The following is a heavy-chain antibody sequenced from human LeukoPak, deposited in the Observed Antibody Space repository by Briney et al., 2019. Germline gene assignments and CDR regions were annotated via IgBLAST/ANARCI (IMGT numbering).Heavy chain of an antibody. CDR1: GGSISSSSYY. Sequence: SETLSLTCTVSGGSISSSSYYWGWIRQPPGKGLEWIGSIYYSGSTNYNPSLKSRVTISVDKSKNQFSLKLSSVTAADTAVYYCARASSYGLGPLVAADIWGQGTMVTVSS. D-gene: IGHD3-10*01. CDR3: ARASSYGLGPLVAADI. J-gene: IGHJ3*02. CDR2: IYYSGST. V-gene: IGHV4-39*07.